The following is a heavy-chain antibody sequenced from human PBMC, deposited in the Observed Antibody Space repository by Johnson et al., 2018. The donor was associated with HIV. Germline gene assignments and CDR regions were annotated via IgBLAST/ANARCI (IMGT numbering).Heavy chain of an antibody. CDR1: GFPVSGDY. Sequence: VQLVESGGGLVRPGGSLRLSCAASGFPVSGDYMSWVRQTPRKGLEWVSLIYNDGTTYYADSVKGRFTISRDNSRNTLYLQMNSLRAEDTAVYFCATVWRNEGRHSFDVWGQGTMVTVSS. CDR3: ATVWRNEGRHSFDV. CDR2: IYNDGTT. J-gene: IGHJ3*01. D-gene: IGHD1-1*01. V-gene: IGHV3-66*01.